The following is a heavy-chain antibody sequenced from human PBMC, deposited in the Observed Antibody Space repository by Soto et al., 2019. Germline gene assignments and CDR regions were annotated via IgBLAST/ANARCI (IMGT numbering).Heavy chain of an antibody. D-gene: IGHD1-26*01. CDR1: SGTVSVQSHY. V-gene: IGHV4-39*01. Sequence: SETLSLTCAVSSGTVSVQSHYWAWIRQPPGKGLEWIGAIDDSGRTYYSESLKSRATISIDTARNQFSLKLNSVTAPDTAVYYGATQGRNTRIVGVRHSATAFLGQGTAGTVSS. CDR3: ATQGRNTRIVGVRHSATAF. J-gene: IGHJ6*02. CDR2: IDDSGRT.